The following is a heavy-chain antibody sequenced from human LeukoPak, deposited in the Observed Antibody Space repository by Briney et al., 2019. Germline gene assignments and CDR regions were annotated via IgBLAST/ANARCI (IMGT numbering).Heavy chain of an antibody. Sequence: PSETLSLTCTVSGGSISSSSYYWGWIRQPPGKGLEWIGSIYYSGSTNYNPSLKSRVTISVDTSKNQFSLKLSSVTAADTAVYYCARVWYYDSSGYGKVDYWGQGTLVTVSS. V-gene: IGHV4-39*07. CDR3: ARVWYYDSSGYGKVDY. CDR1: GGSISSSSYY. CDR2: IYYSGST. D-gene: IGHD3-22*01. J-gene: IGHJ4*02.